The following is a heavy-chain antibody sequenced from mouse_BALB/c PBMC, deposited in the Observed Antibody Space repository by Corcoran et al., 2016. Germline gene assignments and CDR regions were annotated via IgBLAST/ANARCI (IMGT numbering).Heavy chain of an antibody. CDR2: IYTGDGST. CDR1: GYTFTSYD. J-gene: IGHJ3*01. Sequence: QVQLQQSGPERVKTGALVKISCKASGYTFTSYDINWVKQRPGQGHEWIGWIYTGDGSTKYNEKFKGKATLTADKSSSTAYMQLSSLTSENSAVYFCSRRYDWGSWFAYWGQGTLVTVSA. D-gene: IGHD2-14*01. CDR3: SRRYDWGSWFAY. V-gene: IGHV1S56*01.